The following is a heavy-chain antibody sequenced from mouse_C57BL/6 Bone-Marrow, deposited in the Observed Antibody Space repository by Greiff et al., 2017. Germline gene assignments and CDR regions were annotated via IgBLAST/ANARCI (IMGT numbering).Heavy chain of an antibody. CDR2: IYPRSGNT. D-gene: IGHD2-4*01. J-gene: IGHJ4*01. CDR3: AREGGYYDYDDSMDY. CDR1: GYTFTSYG. Sequence: QVHVKQSGAELARPGASVKLSCKASGYTFTSYGISWVKQRTGQGLEWIGEIYPRSGNTYYNEKFKGKATLTADKSSSTAYMELRSLTSEDSAVYFCAREGGYYDYDDSMDYWGQGTSVTVSS. V-gene: IGHV1-81*01.